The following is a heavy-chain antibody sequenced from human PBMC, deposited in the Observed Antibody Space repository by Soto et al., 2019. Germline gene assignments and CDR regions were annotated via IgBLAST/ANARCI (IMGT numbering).Heavy chain of an antibody. J-gene: IGHJ4*02. Sequence: GGSLRLSCAASGFTFSSYSMNWVRQAPGKGLEWVSSISSSSYIYYADSVKGRFTISRDNAKNSLYLQMNSLRAEDTAVYYCARDSEEDIVVVPAADDYWGQGTLVTVSS. CDR1: GFTFSSYS. CDR2: ISSSSYI. CDR3: ARDSEEDIVVVPAADDY. D-gene: IGHD2-2*01. V-gene: IGHV3-21*01.